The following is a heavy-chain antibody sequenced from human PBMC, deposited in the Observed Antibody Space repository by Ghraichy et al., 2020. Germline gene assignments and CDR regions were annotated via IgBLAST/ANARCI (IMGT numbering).Heavy chain of an antibody. CDR3: ARGVYGDYSRSYYYYVDV. V-gene: IGHV1-69*06. J-gene: IGHJ6*03. CDR2: IIPIFGTA. CDR1: GGTFSSYA. D-gene: IGHD4-17*01. Sequence: SVKVSCKASGGTFSSYAISWVRQAPGQGLEWMGGIIPIFGTANYAQKFQGRVTITADKSTSTAYMELSSLRSEDTAVYYCARGVYGDYSRSYYYYVDVWGKGTTVTVSS.